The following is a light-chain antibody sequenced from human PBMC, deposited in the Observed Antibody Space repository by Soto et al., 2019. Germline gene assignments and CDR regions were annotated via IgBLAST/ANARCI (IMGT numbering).Light chain of an antibody. J-gene: IGKJ2*01. CDR2: RAT. V-gene: IGKV1-5*03. Sequence: DVQMTQSPSTLSASVGDRVTITCRASENVVTSLAWYQQKGDRAPKLLIYRATSLQDGVPSRFSGSGSGTEFTLTINTLQADDLGMYYCQQYVSAQYTFGHGTKL. CDR3: QQYVSAQYT. CDR1: ENVVTS.